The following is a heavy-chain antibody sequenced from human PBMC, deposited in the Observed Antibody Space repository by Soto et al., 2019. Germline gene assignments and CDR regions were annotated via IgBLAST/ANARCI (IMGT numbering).Heavy chain of an antibody. CDR2: IYYSGST. D-gene: IGHD1-26*01. J-gene: IGHJ4*02. CDR3: ARRATSGSYPTGYFDY. CDR1: GGSISSGDYY. V-gene: IGHV4-30-4*01. Sequence: SETLSLTCTVSGGSISSGDYYWSWIRQPPGKGLEWIGYIYYSGSTYYNPSLKSRVTISVDTSKNQFSLKLSSVTAADTAVYYCARRATSGSYPTGYFDYWGQGTLVTVSS.